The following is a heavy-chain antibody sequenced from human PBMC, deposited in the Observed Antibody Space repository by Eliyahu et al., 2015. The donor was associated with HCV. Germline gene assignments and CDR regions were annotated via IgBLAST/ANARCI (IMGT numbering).Heavy chain of an antibody. CDR1: GFXFXPMG. Sequence: QVQLVESGGGVVQPGRSLXLSCAXSGFXFXPMGLPWVGQAPGKGLEWVALIWYDGNKKYYADSVKGRFTISRDNSKNTLSLQMNSLRVEDTAVYYCARPFIVGATHDVFDIWGQGTMVTVSS. J-gene: IGHJ3*02. CDR3: ARPFIVGATHDVFDI. CDR2: IWYDGNKK. D-gene: IGHD1-26*01. V-gene: IGHV3-33*01.